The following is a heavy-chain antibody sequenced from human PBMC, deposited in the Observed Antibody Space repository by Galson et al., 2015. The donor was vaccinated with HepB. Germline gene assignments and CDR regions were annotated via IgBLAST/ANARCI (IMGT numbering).Heavy chain of an antibody. CDR2: INPSGGTT. Sequence: SVKVSCKASGYTFTSYYMHWVRQAPGQGLEWMGMINPSGGTTSYAQKFQGRVTMTRDTSTSAVYMELSSLRSDDTAMYYCARTVMAYHLLESYFYYYGMDVWGQGTTVTVSS. D-gene: IGHD2-2*01. CDR3: ARTVMAYHLLESYFYYYGMDV. V-gene: IGHV1-46*01. CDR1: GYTFTSYY. J-gene: IGHJ6*02.